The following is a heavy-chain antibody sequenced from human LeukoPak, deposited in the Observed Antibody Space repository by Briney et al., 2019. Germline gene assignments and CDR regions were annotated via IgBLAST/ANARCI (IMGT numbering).Heavy chain of an antibody. CDR1: GFTFSSYG. J-gene: IGHJ4*02. CDR2: ISGSGGST. CDR3: AKLTYYYDSSGDY. V-gene: IGHV3-23*01. D-gene: IGHD3-22*01. Sequence: GGSLRLSCAASGFTFSSYGMSWVRQAPGKGLEWVSAISGSGGSTYYADSVKGRFTISRDNSKNTLYLQMNSLRAEDTAVYYCAKLTYYYDSSGDYWGQGTLVTASS.